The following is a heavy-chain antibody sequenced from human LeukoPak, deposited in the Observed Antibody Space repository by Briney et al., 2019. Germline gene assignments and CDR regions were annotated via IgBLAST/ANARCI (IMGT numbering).Heavy chain of an antibody. CDR3: AREEVVPDAFDI. V-gene: IGHV1-69*04. D-gene: IGHD2-15*01. CDR1: VGTFSSYA. CDR2: IIPILGIA. J-gene: IGHJ3*02. Sequence: ASVNVSCKASVGTFSSYAISCVRQAPGQGLEWMGRIIPILGIANYAQKFQGRVTITADKSTSTAYMELSSLRSEDTAVYYCAREEVVPDAFDIWGQGTIVTVSS.